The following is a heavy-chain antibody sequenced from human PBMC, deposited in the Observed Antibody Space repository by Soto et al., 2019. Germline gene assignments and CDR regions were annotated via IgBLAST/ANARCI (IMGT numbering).Heavy chain of an antibody. V-gene: IGHV1-46*01. CDR3: ARSDGRY. J-gene: IGHJ4*02. Sequence: GAAVKVSCKASGYSFTSYYMHWVRQAPGQGLEWMGIINPSGGNTNYVQKFQGRVTMTRDTSTSTVYMELSSLRSEDTAVYYCARSDGRYWGQGTLVTVSS. CDR1: GYSFTSYY. CDR2: INPSGGNT.